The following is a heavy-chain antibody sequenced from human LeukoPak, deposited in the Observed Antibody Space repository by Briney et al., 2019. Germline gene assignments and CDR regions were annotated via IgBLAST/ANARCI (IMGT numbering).Heavy chain of an antibody. Sequence: GGSLRLSCAASGFTFSNYAMTWVRQAPGRGLEWVSVIGHYGADIHYADSVEGRFTISRDNSANTLYLQMNSLRAEDTAVYYCAKYCGGDCSRNFDSWGQGTLVTVSS. D-gene: IGHD2-21*02. CDR3: AKYCGGDCSRNFDS. CDR2: IGHYGADI. V-gene: IGHV3-23*01. J-gene: IGHJ4*02. CDR1: GFTFSNYA.